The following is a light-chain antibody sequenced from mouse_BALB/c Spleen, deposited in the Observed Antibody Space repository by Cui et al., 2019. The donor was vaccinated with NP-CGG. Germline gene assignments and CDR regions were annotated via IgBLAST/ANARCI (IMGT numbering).Light chain of an antibody. V-gene: IGLV1*01. J-gene: IGLJ1*01. CDR2: GTN. CDR3: ALWYSNHWV. CDR1: TGAVTTSNY. Sequence: QAVVTQESARTTSPGETVTLTCRSSTGAVTTSNYANWVQQKPDHLFTGLIGGTNNRAPGVSARFSGSLIGDKAALTITGAQTEDETIYFCALWYSNHWVFGGGTKLTVL.